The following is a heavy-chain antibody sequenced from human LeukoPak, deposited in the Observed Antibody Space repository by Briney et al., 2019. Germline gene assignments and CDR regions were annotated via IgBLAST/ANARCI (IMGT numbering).Heavy chain of an antibody. CDR2: IYHSGST. CDR1: GGSISSSSYY. CDR3: ARIISVFGGVIV. D-gene: IGHD3-16*02. Sequence: PSETLSLICTVSGGSISSSSYYWGWIRQPPGKGLEWIGSIYHSGSTYYNPSLKSRVTISVDTSKNQFSLKLSSVTAADTAVYYCARIISVFGGVIVWGQGTLVTVSS. V-gene: IGHV4-39*01. J-gene: IGHJ4*02.